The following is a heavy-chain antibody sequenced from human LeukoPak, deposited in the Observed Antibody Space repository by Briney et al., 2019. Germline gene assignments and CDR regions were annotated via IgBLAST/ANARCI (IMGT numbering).Heavy chain of an antibody. Sequence: GGSLRLSCAASGFTFSDCYMSWVRQAPGKGLERVSYISSSGSTIYYADSVKGRFTISRDNAKNSLYLQMNSLRAEDTAVYYCARDSSLLRYFDWLFHWGQGTLVTVSS. CDR1: GFTFSDCY. V-gene: IGHV3-11*01. CDR2: ISSSGSTI. D-gene: IGHD3-9*01. J-gene: IGHJ5*02. CDR3: ARDSSLLRYFDWLFH.